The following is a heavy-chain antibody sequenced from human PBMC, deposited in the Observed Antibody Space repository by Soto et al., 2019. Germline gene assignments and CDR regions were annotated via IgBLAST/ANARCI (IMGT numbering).Heavy chain of an antibody. CDR2: IKSKTDGGTT. J-gene: IGHJ4*02. CDR3: TIPGYSSGWYDTPDYYFDY. D-gene: IGHD6-19*01. Sequence: EVQLVESGGGLVKPGGSLRLSCAASGFTFSNAWMSWVRQAPGKGLEWVGRIKSKTDGGTTDYAAPVKGRFTISRDDSKNTLYLQMNSLKTEDTAVYYCTIPGYSSGWYDTPDYYFDYWGQGTLVTVSS. CDR1: GFTFSNAW. V-gene: IGHV3-15*01.